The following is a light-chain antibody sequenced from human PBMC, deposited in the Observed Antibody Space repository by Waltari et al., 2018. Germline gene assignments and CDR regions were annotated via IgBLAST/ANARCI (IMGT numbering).Light chain of an antibody. J-gene: IGLJ2*01. V-gene: IGLV1-44*01. CDR2: TTN. CDR3: ATWDDSLNGPV. CDR1: SSNIGNNI. Sequence: QSVLTQPPSASGTPGQRVTISRSGNSSNIGNNIVNWYHQPPGTAPKLLIYTTNQGPAGGPDRFSGSKAGTSASLAISGLQSEDEADYYCATWDDSLNGPVFGGGTKLTVL.